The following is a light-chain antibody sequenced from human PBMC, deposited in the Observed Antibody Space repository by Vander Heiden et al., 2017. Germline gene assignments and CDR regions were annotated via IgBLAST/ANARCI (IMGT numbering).Light chain of an antibody. J-gene: IGKJ1*01. V-gene: IGKV4-1*01. CDR1: QSVLYSSNNKNY. CDR3: QQDYSTPRT. CDR2: WAS. Sequence: DIVMTKSPDSLDVSLGERATINCQSSQSVLYSSNNKNYLAWYQQKPGQPHKLLIYWASTRESGVPDRFSGSGSGTDFTLTVSSRQAEDVAVYYCQQDYSTPRTFGQGTKVEIK.